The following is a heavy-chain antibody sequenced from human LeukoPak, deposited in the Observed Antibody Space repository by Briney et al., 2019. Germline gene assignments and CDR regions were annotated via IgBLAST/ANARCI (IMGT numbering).Heavy chain of an antibody. CDR3: ARDSRHGYNTKAHY. D-gene: IGHD5-24*01. J-gene: IGHJ4*02. V-gene: IGHV3-21*01. CDR2: ISSSSSYI. Sequence: GGSLRLSCAASGFTFSSYSMNWVRQAPGKGLEWVSSISSSSSYIHYADSVKGRFTISRDNAKNSLYLQMNSLRAEDTAVYYCARDSRHGYNTKAHYWGQGTLVTVSS. CDR1: GFTFSSYS.